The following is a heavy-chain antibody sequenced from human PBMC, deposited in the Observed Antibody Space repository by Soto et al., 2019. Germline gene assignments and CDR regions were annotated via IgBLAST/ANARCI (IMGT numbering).Heavy chain of an antibody. D-gene: IGHD2-2*01. CDR2: IYHSGST. J-gene: IGHJ5*02. Sequence: TLSLTCAVSGGSISSGGYSWSWIGQPPGKGLEWIGYIYHSGSTYYNPSLKSRVTISVDRSKNQFSLKLSFVTAADTALYYCARVPDRWGQGTLVTVSS. CDR1: GGSISSGGYS. CDR3: ARVPDR. V-gene: IGHV4-30-2*01.